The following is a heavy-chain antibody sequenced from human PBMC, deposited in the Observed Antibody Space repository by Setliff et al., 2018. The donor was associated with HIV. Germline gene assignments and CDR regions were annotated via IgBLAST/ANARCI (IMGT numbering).Heavy chain of an antibody. J-gene: IGHJ4*02. Sequence: GGSLRLSCAASGFTFSNYWMHWVRQAPGKGLVWVSRISNDGSTTDYADSVKGRFTISRDNAKNTLYLQMNSQRAEDTAVYFCATINAWWGQGTLVTVSS. CDR1: GFTFSNYW. CDR3: ATINAW. V-gene: IGHV3-74*01. D-gene: IGHD2-21*01. CDR2: ISNDGSTT.